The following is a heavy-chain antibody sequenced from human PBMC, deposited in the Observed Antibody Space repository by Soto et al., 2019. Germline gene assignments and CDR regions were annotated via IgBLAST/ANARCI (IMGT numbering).Heavy chain of an antibody. V-gene: IGHV3-33*01. CDR2: IWYDGSNK. CDR1: GFTFSSYG. CDR3: ARVNYDFWSGSYYYGMDV. Sequence: QVQLVESGVGVVQPGRSLRLSCAASGFTFSSYGMHWVRQAPGKGLEWVAVIWYDGSNKYYADSVKGRFTISRDNSKNTLYLQMNSLRAEDTAVYYCARVNYDFWSGSYYYGMDVWGQGTTVTVSS. J-gene: IGHJ6*02. D-gene: IGHD3-3*01.